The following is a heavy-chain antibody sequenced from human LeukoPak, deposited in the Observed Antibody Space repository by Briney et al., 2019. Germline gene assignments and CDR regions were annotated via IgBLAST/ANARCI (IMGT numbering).Heavy chain of an antibody. CDR3: ARKLLSPAAPFDY. D-gene: IGHD4-23*01. CDR2: IYSGGST. CDR1: GFNVRSNY. V-gene: IGHV3-53*01. J-gene: IGHJ4*02. Sequence: PEGSLRLSCVASGFNVRSNYMSWVRQAPGKGLEWVSVIYSGGSTYYAKSVEGRFTISRDNSKNTLYLQMNSLRVEDTAVYYCARKLLSPAAPFDYWGPGTLVTVSS.